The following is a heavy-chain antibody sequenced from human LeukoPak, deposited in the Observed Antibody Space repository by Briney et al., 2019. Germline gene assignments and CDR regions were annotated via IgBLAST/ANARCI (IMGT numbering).Heavy chain of an antibody. CDR1: GGTFSSYA. J-gene: IGHJ4*02. V-gene: IGHV1-69*06. Sequence: SVKVSCKASGGTFSSYAISWVRQAPGQRLEWMGGIIPIFGTANYAQKFQGRVTITADKSTSTAYMELSSLRSEDTAVYYCARLAHYYGSGSYYNYFDYWGQGTLVTVSS. CDR2: IIPIFGTA. D-gene: IGHD3-10*01. CDR3: ARLAHYYGSGSYYNYFDY.